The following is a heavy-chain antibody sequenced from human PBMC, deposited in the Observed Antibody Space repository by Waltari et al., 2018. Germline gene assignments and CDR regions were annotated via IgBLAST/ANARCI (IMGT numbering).Heavy chain of an antibody. CDR2: VNPNSGGT. J-gene: IGHJ4*02. V-gene: IGHV1-2*06. Sequence: QVQLVQSGAEVKKPGASVKVSCKVSGYTLTELSMHWVRPAPGQGLEWMGRVNPNSGGTNYAQKFQGRVTMTRDTSISTAYMELSRLRSDDTAVYYCARTTEYCSSTSCYRGFDYWGQGTLVTVSS. CDR3: ARTTEYCSSTSCYRGFDY. CDR1: GYTLTELS. D-gene: IGHD2-2*01.